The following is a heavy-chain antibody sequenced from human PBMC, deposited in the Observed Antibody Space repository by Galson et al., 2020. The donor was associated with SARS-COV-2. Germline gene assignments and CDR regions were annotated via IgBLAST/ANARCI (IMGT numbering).Heavy chain of an antibody. J-gene: IGHJ4*02. CDR2: ISCVDDK. V-gene: IGHV2-5*02. Sequence: SGPTLAKPTQTLTLTCTFSGFSLSTTTVAAGWIRHPPGKALDCHALISCVDDKRYSPTLKSRLTITKDTTKNQVVLTMTTMDAVDTATYYCARYRMTYFDSWGQGTLVTVSS. CDR3: ARYRMTYFDS. D-gene: IGHD2-15*01. CDR1: GFSLSTTTVA.